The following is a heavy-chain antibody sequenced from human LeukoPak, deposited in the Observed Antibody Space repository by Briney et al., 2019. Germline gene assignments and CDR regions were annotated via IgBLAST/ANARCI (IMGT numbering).Heavy chain of an antibody. CDR1: GFTFSTYG. D-gene: IGHD6-19*01. Sequence: GGSLGLSCATSGFTFSTYGIHWVRQGPGHGLEWVVCVQYDGNNKYYADSVKGRFTIPRDSSMNTVFLQMNSLRAEDTALYYCAKDRLAVSGDFDYWGQGTLVIVSS. J-gene: IGHJ4*02. V-gene: IGHV3-30*02. CDR2: VQYDGNNK. CDR3: AKDRLAVSGDFDY.